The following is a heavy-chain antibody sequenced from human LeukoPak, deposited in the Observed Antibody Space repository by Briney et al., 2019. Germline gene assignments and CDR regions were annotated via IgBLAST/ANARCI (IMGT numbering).Heavy chain of an antibody. J-gene: IGHJ4*02. D-gene: IGHD3-16*02. CDR1: GFTFSTYA. CDR3: AKERAGYTNPYYFDY. V-gene: IGHV3-23*01. CDR2: ISGSGANT. Sequence: GSMRLSCAASGFTFSTYAMSWVRQAPGKGLEWVSTISGSGANTYYADSVRGRFTISRDNSKNTLYLHMNSLRAEDTAVYHCAKERAGYTNPYYFDYWGQGTLVTVSS.